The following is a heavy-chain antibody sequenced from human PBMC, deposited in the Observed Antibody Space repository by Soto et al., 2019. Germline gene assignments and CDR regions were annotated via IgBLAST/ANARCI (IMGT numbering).Heavy chain of an antibody. J-gene: IGHJ5*02. CDR2: IIPIFGTA. D-gene: IGHD6-19*01. V-gene: IGHV1-69*01. CDR1: GGTFSSYA. CDR3: ASRYSSGWYPDWFDP. Sequence: QVQLVQPGAEVKKPGSSVKVSCKASGGTFSSYAISWVRQAPGQGLEWMGGIIPIFGTANYAQKFQGRVTITADESTSTAYMELSSLRSEDTVVYYCASRYSSGWYPDWFDPWGQGTLVTVSS.